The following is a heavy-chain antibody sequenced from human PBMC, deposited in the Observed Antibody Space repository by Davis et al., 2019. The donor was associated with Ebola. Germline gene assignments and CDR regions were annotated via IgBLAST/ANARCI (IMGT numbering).Heavy chain of an antibody. CDR2: ISSRGSTI. V-gene: IGHV3-11*04. CDR1: GFTFSDYY. CDR3: ASLSGYYPL. J-gene: IGHJ4*02. D-gene: IGHD3-22*01. Sequence: GESLKISCAASGFTFSDYYMSWIRQAPGQGLEWVSYISSRGSTIYYADSVKGRFTISRDNAKNSLYLQMNSLRGEDTAVYYCASLSGYYPLWGQGTLVTVSS.